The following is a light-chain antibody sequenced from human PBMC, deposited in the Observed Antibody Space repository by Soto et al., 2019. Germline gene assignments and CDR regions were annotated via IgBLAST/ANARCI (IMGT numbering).Light chain of an antibody. V-gene: IGKV1-39*01. J-gene: IGKJ1*01. Sequence: GDRVTSTCRASQSISSWLAWYQQKPGKAPKLLIYAASSLQSGVPSRFSGSGSGTDFTLTISSLQPEDFATYYCQQSYSTPVAFGQGTKVDIK. CDR1: QSISSW. CDR3: QQSYSTPVA. CDR2: AAS.